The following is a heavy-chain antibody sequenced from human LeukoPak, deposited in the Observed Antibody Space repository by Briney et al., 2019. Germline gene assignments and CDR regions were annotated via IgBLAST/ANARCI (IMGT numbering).Heavy chain of an antibody. D-gene: IGHD2-8*02. V-gene: IGHV4-34*01. CDR1: GGSFSGYY. CDR2: INHSGST. J-gene: IGHJ6*03. Sequence: PSETLSLTCAVYGGSFSGYYWSWIRQPPGKGLEWIGEINHSGSTNYNPSLKSRVTISVDTSKNQFSLKLSSVTAADTAVYYCASLLAGGFPDYYYYMDVWGKGTTVTVSS. CDR3: ASLLAGGFPDYYYYMDV.